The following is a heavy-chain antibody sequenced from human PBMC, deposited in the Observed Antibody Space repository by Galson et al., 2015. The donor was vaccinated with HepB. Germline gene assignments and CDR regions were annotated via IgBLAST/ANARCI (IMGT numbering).Heavy chain of an antibody. V-gene: IGHV3-48*02. J-gene: IGHJ5*02. CDR3: AGGERWFDP. CDR2: ISRSISTI. Sequence: SLRLSCAASGLTFSSYSMNWVRQAPGKGLEWVSYISRSISTIYYADSVKGRFTISRDNAKNSLYLQMNSLRDEDTAVYYCAGGERWFDPWGQGTLVTVSS. CDR1: GLTFSSYS. D-gene: IGHD1-26*01.